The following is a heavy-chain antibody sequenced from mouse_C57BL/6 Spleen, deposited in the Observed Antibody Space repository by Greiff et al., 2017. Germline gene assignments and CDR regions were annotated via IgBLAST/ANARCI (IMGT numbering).Heavy chain of an antibody. CDR3: ARGWGSSSLYYAMDY. V-gene: IGHV1-53*01. Sequence: QVQLQQSGTELVKPGASVKLSCKASGYTFTSYWMHWVKQRPGQGLEWIGNINPSNGGTNYNEKFKSKATLTVDKSSSTAYMQLSSLTPEDSAVYYCARGWGSSSLYYAMDYWGQGTSVTVSS. D-gene: IGHD1-1*01. J-gene: IGHJ4*01. CDR2: INPSNGGT. CDR1: GYTFTSYW.